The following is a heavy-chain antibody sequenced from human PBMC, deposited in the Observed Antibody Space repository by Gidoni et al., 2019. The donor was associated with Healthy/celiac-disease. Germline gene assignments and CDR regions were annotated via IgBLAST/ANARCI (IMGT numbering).Heavy chain of an antibody. CDR2: ISYDGRNK. Sequence: QVQLVESGGGVVQPVRSLRLSCAASGFTFSSYAMHWVRQAPGKGLEWVAVISYDGRNKYYADSVKGRFTISRDNSKNTLYLQMNSLRAEDTAVYYWASGRWLQSWGQGTLVTVSS. CDR1: GFTFSSYA. CDR3: ASGRWLQS. D-gene: IGHD5-12*01. J-gene: IGHJ5*02. V-gene: IGHV3-30*04.